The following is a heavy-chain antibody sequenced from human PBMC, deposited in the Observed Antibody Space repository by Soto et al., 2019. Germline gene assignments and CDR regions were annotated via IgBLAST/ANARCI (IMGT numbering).Heavy chain of an antibody. V-gene: IGHV4-59*01. D-gene: IGHD4-17*01. CDR1: GGSISSYY. J-gene: IGHJ4*02. CDR3: ARGGGLRSDDFNY. CDR2: ISYSGST. Sequence: PSETLSLTCTVSGGSISSYYWSWIRQPPGKGLEWIGCISYSGSTNYNPSLKSRVTMSVDASKNQFALKLSSVTAADTAVYSCARGGGLRSDDFNYWGQGTLVTVSS.